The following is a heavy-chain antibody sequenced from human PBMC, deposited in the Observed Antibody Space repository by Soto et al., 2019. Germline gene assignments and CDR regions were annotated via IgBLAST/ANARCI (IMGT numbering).Heavy chain of an antibody. V-gene: IGHV4-59*08. J-gene: IGHJ4*02. CDR2: IYYSGST. Sequence: QVQLQESGPGLVKPSETLSLTCTVSGGSISSYYWSWIRQPPGRGLEWIGYIYYSGSTNYNPSLKSRVTISVDTSKNQCSLKLSSVTAADTAVYYCARRYGDDFDFWGQGTLVTVSS. CDR3: ARRYGDDFDF. CDR1: GGSISSYY. D-gene: IGHD4-17*01.